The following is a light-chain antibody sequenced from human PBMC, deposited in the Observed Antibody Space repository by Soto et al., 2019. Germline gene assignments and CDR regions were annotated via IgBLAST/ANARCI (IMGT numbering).Light chain of an antibody. CDR1: QSVRSSY. J-gene: IGKJ2*01. Sequence: EILLTQSPGTLSLSPGERATLSCRASQSVRSSYLAWYQQKPGQAPRLLIHGASGRATGIPDRFSGSGFGTDFTLTISRLEPEDFAVYYCQQYGSSPYTFGQGTKLEI. CDR2: GAS. V-gene: IGKV3-20*01. CDR3: QQYGSSPYT.